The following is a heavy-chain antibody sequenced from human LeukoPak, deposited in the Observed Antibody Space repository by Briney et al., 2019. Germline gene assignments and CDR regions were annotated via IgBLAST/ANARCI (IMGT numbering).Heavy chain of an antibody. J-gene: IGHJ4*02. V-gene: IGHV1-24*01. CDR1: GYTFTGYY. CDR3: ATIRSPSRLAGFDY. D-gene: IGHD3-16*01. Sequence: ASVKVSCKASGYTFTGYYMHWVRQAPGKGLEWMGGFDPEDGETIYAQKFQGRVTMTEDTSTDTAYMELSSLRSEDTAVYYCATIRSPSRLAGFDYWGQGTLVTVSS. CDR2: FDPEDGET.